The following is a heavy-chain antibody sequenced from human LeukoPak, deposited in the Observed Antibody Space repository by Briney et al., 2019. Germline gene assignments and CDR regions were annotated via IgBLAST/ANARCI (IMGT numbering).Heavy chain of an antibody. CDR1: GFTVSSNY. J-gene: IGHJ4*02. Sequence: GSLRLSCAASGFTVSSNYMSWVRQAPGKGLEWVAFIRFDGSNKYHPDSVQGRFTISRDNSKNTVYLQMNSLTPEDTAFYYCAKVNSFWFDYWGQGTLVTVSS. V-gene: IGHV3-30*02. CDR2: IRFDGSNK. CDR3: AKVNSFWFDY. D-gene: IGHD4-23*01.